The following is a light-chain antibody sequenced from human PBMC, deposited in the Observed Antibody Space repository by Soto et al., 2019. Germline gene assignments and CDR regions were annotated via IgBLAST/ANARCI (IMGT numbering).Light chain of an antibody. CDR3: QQRSSWPLT. CDR2: DAS. J-gene: IGKJ4*01. V-gene: IGKV3-11*01. Sequence: EIVLTQSPATLSLSPGERVTLSCRASQSVTSYLAWYQHKPGQAPRLLIYDASNRATGIPARFSGSGSGTDFTLTISSLQPEDFAVYYCQQRSSWPLTFGGGTKVEV. CDR1: QSVTSY.